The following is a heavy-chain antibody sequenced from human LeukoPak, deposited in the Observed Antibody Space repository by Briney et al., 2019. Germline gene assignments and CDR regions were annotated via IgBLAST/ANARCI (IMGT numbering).Heavy chain of an antibody. CDR3: ARDLTVFRTATPGY. Sequence: ASVKVSCKASGYTFTSYGISWVRQAPGQGLEWMGWISAYNGNTNYAQKLQSRVTMTTDTSTSTAYMELRSLRSDDTAVYYCARDLTVFRTATPGYWGQGTLVTVSS. CDR1: GYTFTSYG. J-gene: IGHJ4*02. CDR2: ISAYNGNT. D-gene: IGHD5-24*01. V-gene: IGHV1-18*01.